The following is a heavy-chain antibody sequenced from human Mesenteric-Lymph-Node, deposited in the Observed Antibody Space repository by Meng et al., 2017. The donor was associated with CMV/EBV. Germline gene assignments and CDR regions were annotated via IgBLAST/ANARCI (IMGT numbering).Heavy chain of an antibody. CDR3: ARGENSSPSGLHYYGMDV. CDR2: INTDGRST. D-gene: IGHD6-6*01. V-gene: IGHV3-74*01. Sequence: YWRHWVRQAPGQGLVWVSRINTDGRSTRSADSVKGRFSISRDNAKNMLYLEMNSLRAEDTAVYYCARGENSSPSGLHYYGMDVWGQGTTVTVSS. J-gene: IGHJ6*02. CDR1: YW.